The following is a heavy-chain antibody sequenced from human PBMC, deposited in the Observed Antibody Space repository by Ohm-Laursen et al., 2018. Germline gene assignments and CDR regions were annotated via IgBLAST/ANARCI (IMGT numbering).Heavy chain of an antibody. Sequence: SLRLSCAASGFTFSSYVMHWVRQAPGKGLEWVAVVSYDGNNKYYADSVKGRFTISRDNSKNTLHLQMNSLRTEDTAVYFCAKDRGSGWYGEYFQHWGQGTLVTVSS. V-gene: IGHV3-30*18. CDR3: AKDRGSGWYGEYFQH. CDR2: VSYDGNNK. CDR1: GFTFSSYV. D-gene: IGHD6-19*01. J-gene: IGHJ1*01.